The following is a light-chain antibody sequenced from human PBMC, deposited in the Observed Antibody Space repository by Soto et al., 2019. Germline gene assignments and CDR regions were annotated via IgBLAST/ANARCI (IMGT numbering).Light chain of an antibody. CDR1: SSNIGSNY. Sequence: QSVLTQPPSASGTPGQRVTISRSGSSSNIGSNYVYWYQQLPGTAPKLLIYRNNQRPSGVPDRFSGSKSGTSASLAISGLRSGDEADYYCAAWDDSLSGVVFGGGTKLTVL. CDR2: RNN. J-gene: IGLJ2*01. V-gene: IGLV1-47*01. CDR3: AAWDDSLSGVV.